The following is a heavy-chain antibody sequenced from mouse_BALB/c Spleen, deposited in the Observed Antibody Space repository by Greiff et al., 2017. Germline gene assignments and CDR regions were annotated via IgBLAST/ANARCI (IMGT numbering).Heavy chain of an antibody. J-gene: IGHJ3*01. CDR1: GFTFSSYG. CDR2: INSNGGST. CDR3: ARDSWDPFAY. V-gene: IGHV5-6-3*01. D-gene: IGHD4-1*01. Sequence: EVMLVESGGGLVQPGGSLKLSCAASGFTFSSYGMSWVRQTPDKRLELVATINSNGGSTYYPDSVKGRFTISRDNAKNTLYLQMSSLKSEDTAMYYCARDSWDPFAYWGQGTLVTVSA.